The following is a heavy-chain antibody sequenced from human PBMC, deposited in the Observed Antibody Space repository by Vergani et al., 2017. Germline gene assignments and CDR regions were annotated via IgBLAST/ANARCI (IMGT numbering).Heavy chain of an antibody. CDR3: TSSITIFGVEEYYFDY. V-gene: IGHV3-21*01. Sequence: EVQLVESGGGLVKPGGSLRLSCAASGFTFSSYSMNWVRQAPGKGLEWVSSISSSSSYIYYADSVNGRFTISRDNAKNSLYLQMNSLTAEDTAVYYCTSSITIFGVEEYYFDYWGQGTLVTVSS. J-gene: IGHJ4*02. D-gene: IGHD3-3*01. CDR1: GFTFSSYS. CDR2: ISSSSSYI.